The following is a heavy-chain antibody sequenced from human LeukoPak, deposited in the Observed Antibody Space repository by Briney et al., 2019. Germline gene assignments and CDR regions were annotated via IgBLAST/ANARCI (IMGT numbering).Heavy chain of an antibody. CDR1: GFTFSSYG. CDR2: IRYDGSNK. J-gene: IGHJ5*02. Sequence: GGSLRLSCVASGFTFSSYGMHWVRQAPGKGLEWVAFIRYDGSNKYYADSVKGRFTISRDNSKNTPYLQMNSLRAEDTAVYYCAKAGGSYANNWFDPWGQGTLVTVSS. D-gene: IGHD1-26*01. CDR3: AKAGGSYANNWFDP. V-gene: IGHV3-30*02.